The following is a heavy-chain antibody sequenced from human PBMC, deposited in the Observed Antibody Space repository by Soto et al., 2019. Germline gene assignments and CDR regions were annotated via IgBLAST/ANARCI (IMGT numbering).Heavy chain of an antibody. D-gene: IGHD3-3*02. J-gene: IGHJ6*02. V-gene: IGHV3-21*01. CDR2: ISSSSSYI. CDR1: GFTFSSYS. CDR3: AREMRILYGMDV. Sequence: GGSLRLSCAASGFTFSSYSMNWVRQAPGKGLEWVSSISSSSSYIYYADPVKGRFTISRDNAKNSLYLQMNSLRAEDTAVYYCAREMRILYGMDVWGQGTTVTVSS.